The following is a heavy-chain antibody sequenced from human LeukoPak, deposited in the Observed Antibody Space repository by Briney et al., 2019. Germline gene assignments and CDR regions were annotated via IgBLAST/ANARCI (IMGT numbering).Heavy chain of an antibody. J-gene: IGHJ6*02. Sequence: PSETLPLTCAVYGGSFSGYYWSWIRQPPGKGLEWIGEINHSGSTNYNPSLKSRVTISVDTSKNQFSLKLSSVTAADTAVYYCARGRLTYGMDVWGQGTTVTVSS. CDR2: INHSGST. V-gene: IGHV4-34*01. D-gene: IGHD3-16*01. CDR1: GGSFSGYY. CDR3: ARGRLTYGMDV.